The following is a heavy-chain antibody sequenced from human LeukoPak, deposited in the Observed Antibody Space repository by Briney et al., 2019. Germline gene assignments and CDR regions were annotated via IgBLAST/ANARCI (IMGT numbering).Heavy chain of an antibody. Sequence: GGSLRLSCEGSGFTFSNYWMGWVRQAPGKGLQWVANIKTDGSEKYYVDSVKGRFTISRDNAKNSLYLQMNSLRAEDTAVYYCARDSSPLTGSPMAYWGQGTLVTVSS. D-gene: IGHD3-9*01. CDR1: GFTFSNYW. V-gene: IGHV3-7*01. J-gene: IGHJ4*02. CDR3: ARDSSPLTGSPMAY. CDR2: IKTDGSEK.